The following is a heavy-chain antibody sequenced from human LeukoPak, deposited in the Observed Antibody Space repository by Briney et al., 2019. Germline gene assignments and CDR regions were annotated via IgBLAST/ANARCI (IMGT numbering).Heavy chain of an antibody. CDR1: GGSISSYN. Sequence: PSETLSLTCTVSGGSISSYNWNWIRQPPGKGLEWIGFIYYTGSTIYNPSLKSRVTISVDTSKNQFSLRLTSVTAADTAVYYCARLSYYDSSGYAPNFDYWGQGTLVTVSS. J-gene: IGHJ4*02. CDR3: ARLSYYDSSGYAPNFDY. V-gene: IGHV4-59*08. CDR2: IYYTGST. D-gene: IGHD3-22*01.